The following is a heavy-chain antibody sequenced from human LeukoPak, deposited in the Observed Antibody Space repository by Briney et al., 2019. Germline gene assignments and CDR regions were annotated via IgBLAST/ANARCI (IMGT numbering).Heavy chain of an antibody. D-gene: IGHD2-2*01. V-gene: IGHV4-59*01. CDR1: GGSISSYY. CDR2: IYYSGST. CDR3: ARAAPALVVPPTNYGMDV. J-gene: IGHJ6*02. Sequence: SETLSLTCTVSGGSISSYYWSWIRQPPGKGLEWIGYIYYSGSTNYNPSLKSRVTISVDTSKNQFSLKLSSVTAADTAVYYCARAAPALVVPPTNYGMDVWGQGTTVTVSS.